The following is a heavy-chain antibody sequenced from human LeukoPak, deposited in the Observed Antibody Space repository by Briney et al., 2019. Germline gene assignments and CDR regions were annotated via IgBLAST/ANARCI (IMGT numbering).Heavy chain of an antibody. D-gene: IGHD3-22*01. CDR3: ARGFLDYDTTDYAFSYY. V-gene: IGHV1-8*01. J-gene: IGHJ4*02. CDR2: MSPNNGNT. CDR1: GYTFTNYD. Sequence: ASVKVSFKASGYTFTNYDITWVRQASGEGLEWMGWMSPNNGNTGYAQRFQGRVTLTRDTSISTAYMELSSLRSEDTAVYYCARGFLDYDTTDYAFSYYWGQGTLVTVSS.